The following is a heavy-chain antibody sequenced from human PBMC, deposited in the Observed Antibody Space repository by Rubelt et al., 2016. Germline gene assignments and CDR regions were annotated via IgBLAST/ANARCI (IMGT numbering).Heavy chain of an antibody. Sequence: VQLVESGGGLIQPGGSLRLSCAASGFTFSTYAMTWVRQAPGKGLDWVAFIRYDGSINSYADSVKGRFTISRDNSKNTLYLQMNSLRAEDTAMYYCAKAQEFDMWGQGTMVTVSS. D-gene: IGHD3-10*01. V-gene: IGHV3-30*02. CDR1: GFTFSTYA. CDR2: IRYDGSIN. CDR3: AKAQEFDM. J-gene: IGHJ3*02.